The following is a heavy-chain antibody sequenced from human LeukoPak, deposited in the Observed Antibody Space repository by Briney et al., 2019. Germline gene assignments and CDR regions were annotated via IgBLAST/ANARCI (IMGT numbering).Heavy chain of an antibody. CDR1: GFTFDYYW. D-gene: IGHD2-15*01. CDR2: IKESGSEK. J-gene: IGHJ4*02. Sequence: GGSLRLSCAASGFTFDYYWMTWVRQAPGKGLEWLANIKESGSEKYYVDSVKGRFTISRDNAKNSLHLQMNSLREDTAVYYCARGWGERGKCRGGTCNNPQFDYWGRGTLVTVSS. CDR3: ARGWGERGKCRGGTCNNPQFDY. V-gene: IGHV3-7*01.